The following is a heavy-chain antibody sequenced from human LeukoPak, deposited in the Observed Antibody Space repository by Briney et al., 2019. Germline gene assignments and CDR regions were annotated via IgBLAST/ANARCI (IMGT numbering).Heavy chain of an antibody. Sequence: SETLSLTCAVYGGSFSGHYWSWIRQPPGKGLERIGELDHSGSTNYNPSLKTRVSISVDTSKNQFSLNLSAVTAADTAVYYCARGQGDAWSGYVLNVWGKGTTVTVSS. J-gene: IGHJ6*04. CDR1: GGSFSGHY. D-gene: IGHD3-3*01. CDR2: LDHSGST. CDR3: ARGQGDAWSGYVLNV. V-gene: IGHV4-34*01.